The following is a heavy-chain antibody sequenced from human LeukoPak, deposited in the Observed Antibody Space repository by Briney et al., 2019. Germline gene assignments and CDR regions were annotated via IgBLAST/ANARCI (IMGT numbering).Heavy chain of an antibody. Sequence: SETLSLTCAVSGYPISSSNWWGWIRQPPGKGLEWIGYIYYSGSTYYNPSLKSRVTMSVDTSKNQFSPKLSSVTAVDTAVYYCARQAYCSSTSCQIAYAFDIWGQGTMVTVSS. J-gene: IGHJ3*02. V-gene: IGHV4-28*01. CDR3: ARQAYCSSTSCQIAYAFDI. D-gene: IGHD2-2*01. CDR1: GYPISSSNW. CDR2: IYYSGST.